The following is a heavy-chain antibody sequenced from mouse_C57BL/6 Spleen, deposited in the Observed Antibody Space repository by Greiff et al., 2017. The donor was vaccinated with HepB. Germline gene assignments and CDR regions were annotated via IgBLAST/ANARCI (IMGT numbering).Heavy chain of an antibody. CDR2: IYPSDSET. CDR3: ARCYYDYYFDY. D-gene: IGHD2-4*01. V-gene: IGHV1-61*01. CDR1: GYTFTSYW. J-gene: IGHJ2*01. Sequence: QVQLKQPGAELVRPGSSVKLSCKASGYTFTSYWMDWVKQRPGQGLEWIGNIYPSDSETHYNQKFKDKATLTVDKSSSTAYMQLSSLTSEDSAVYYCARCYYDYYFDYWGQGTTLTVSS.